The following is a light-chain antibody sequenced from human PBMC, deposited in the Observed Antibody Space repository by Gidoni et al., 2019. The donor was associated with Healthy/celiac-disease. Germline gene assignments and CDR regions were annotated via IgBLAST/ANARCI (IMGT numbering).Light chain of an antibody. J-gene: IGKJ2*01. Sequence: ALTQSPRSPSVSPGERATLSCSASQSVSSSYLAWYQQQPGQAPRPLIYGASSRAPGIPDRLSGGRCAANFTLPISSLEPEDYAVSYCRQYGSTPMYTFGQXTKLEIK. CDR2: GAS. CDR3: RQYGSTPMYT. V-gene: IGKV3-20*01. CDR1: QSVSSSY.